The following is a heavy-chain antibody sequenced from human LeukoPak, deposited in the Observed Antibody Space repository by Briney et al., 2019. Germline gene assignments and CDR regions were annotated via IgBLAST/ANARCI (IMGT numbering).Heavy chain of an antibody. V-gene: IGHV1-8*01. CDR2: MNPNCGDT. CDR1: GYTFTSYD. Sequence: ASLKLSCKASGYTFTSYDIYWVRQATGQGPERMGWMNPNCGDTGYAQKFQGRVTIIRDASLKKLYMERSRLRCEDTAGYYWSRRDITGTTGYQYYYMDGW. D-gene: IGHD1-7*01. CDR3: SRRDITGTTGYQYYYMDG. J-gene: IGHJ6*03.